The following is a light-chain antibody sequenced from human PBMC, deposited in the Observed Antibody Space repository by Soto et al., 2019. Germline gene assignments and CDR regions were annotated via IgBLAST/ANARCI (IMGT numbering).Light chain of an antibody. CDR1: QSVSSSY. J-gene: IGKJ1*01. Sequence: EIVLTQSPGTLSLSPVERATLSFRASQSVSSSYLAWYQQKPGRAPRLLIHDVSRRATGIPDRFSGSGSGTDFTLTISRLEPEDFAVYYCQQYGNSPWAFGQGTKVDIK. CDR2: DVS. V-gene: IGKV3-20*01. CDR3: QQYGNSPWA.